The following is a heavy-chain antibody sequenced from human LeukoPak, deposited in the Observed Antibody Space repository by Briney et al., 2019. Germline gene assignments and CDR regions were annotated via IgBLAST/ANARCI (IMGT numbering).Heavy chain of an antibody. D-gene: IGHD2-15*01. CDR1: GYTFTGYY. CDR3: ARVVVVVATNWFDP. J-gene: IGHJ5*02. V-gene: IGHV1-2*02. CDR2: INSNSGGT. Sequence: ASVKVSCKASGYTFTGYYMHWVRQAPGQGLEWMGWINSNSGGTNYAQKFQGRVTMTRDTSISTAYMELSRLRSDDTAVYYCARVVVVVATNWFDPWGQGTLVTVSS.